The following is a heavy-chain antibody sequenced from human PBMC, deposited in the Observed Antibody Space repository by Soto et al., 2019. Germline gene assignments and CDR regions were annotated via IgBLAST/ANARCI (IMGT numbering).Heavy chain of an antibody. CDR2: FSGGSGAT. Sequence: VQLLASGGGLVQPGGSLRLSCVVSRFTFTSYGVTWVRQAPGKGLEWVCGFSGGSGATHYRDSVRGRFTIASDDYRRTVYLQMNRLGVDDTAVYYCVKWNGYDHYWGQGPLVSVSS. V-gene: IGHV3-23*01. CDR3: VKWNGYDHY. J-gene: IGHJ4*02. D-gene: IGHD5-12*01. CDR1: RFTFTSYG.